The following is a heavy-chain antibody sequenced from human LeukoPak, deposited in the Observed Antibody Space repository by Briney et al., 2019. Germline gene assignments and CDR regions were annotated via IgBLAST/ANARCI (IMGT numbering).Heavy chain of an antibody. Sequence: GGSLRLSCAASGFTFSSYGMHWVRQAPGKGLEWVAVISYDGSNKYYADSVKGRFTISRDNSKNTLYLQMNSLRAEDTAVYYCARRYFDYWGQGTLVTVSS. V-gene: IGHV3-30*03. J-gene: IGHJ4*02. CDR3: ARRYFDY. CDR2: ISYDGSNK. CDR1: GFTFSSYG.